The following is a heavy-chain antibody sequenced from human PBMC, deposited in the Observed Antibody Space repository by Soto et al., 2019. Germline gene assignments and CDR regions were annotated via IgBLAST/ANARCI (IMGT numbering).Heavy chain of an antibody. CDR2: IYYSGST. CDR3: ATVGVPKDGVAY. V-gene: IGHV4-59*01. D-gene: IGHD1-26*01. Sequence: PSETLSLTCTVSGGSISSYYWSWIRQPPGKGLEWIGYIYYSGSTNYNPSLKSRVTISVGTSKNQFSLKLSSVTAADTAVYYCATVGVPKDGVAYWGQGTLVTVSS. CDR1: GGSISSYY. J-gene: IGHJ4*02.